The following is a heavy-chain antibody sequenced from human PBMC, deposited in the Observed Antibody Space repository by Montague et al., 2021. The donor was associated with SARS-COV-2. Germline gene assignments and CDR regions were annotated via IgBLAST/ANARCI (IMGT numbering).Heavy chain of an antibody. CDR1: GGSISSYY. V-gene: IGHV4-59*08. J-gene: IGHJ4*02. CDR2: IYYTGST. CDR3: AGRYDSSGYYVF. Sequence: SETLSLTCTVSGGSISSYYWSWIRQPPGKGLEWIWYIYYTGSTNYNPSLRSRVTISVDTSKKQFSLKLNIVTDADTAVYYCAGRYDSSGYYVFWGQGTLVTVSS. D-gene: IGHD3-22*01.